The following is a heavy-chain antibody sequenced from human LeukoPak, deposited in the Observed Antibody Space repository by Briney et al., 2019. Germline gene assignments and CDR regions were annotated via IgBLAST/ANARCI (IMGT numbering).Heavy chain of an antibody. CDR2: INHSGST. Sequence: SETLSLTCAVYGGSFSRYYWSWIRQPPGKGLEWIGEINHSGSTNYNPSLKSRVTISVDTSKNQFSLKLSSVTAADTAVYYCARGIGGYSYGPADWFDPWGQGTLVTVSS. J-gene: IGHJ5*02. CDR3: ARGIGGYSYGPADWFDP. D-gene: IGHD5-18*01. CDR1: GGSFSRYY. V-gene: IGHV4-34*01.